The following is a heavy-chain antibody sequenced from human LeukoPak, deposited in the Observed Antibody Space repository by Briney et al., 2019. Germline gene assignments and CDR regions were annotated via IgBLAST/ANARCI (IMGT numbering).Heavy chain of an antibody. CDR2: IYSGGST. V-gene: IGHV3-66*01. D-gene: IGHD3-22*01. CDR3: ARGLPGVVALDY. CDR1: GFIFSSKY. J-gene: IGHJ4*02. Sequence: GGSLRLSCTASGFIFSSKYMGWVRQAPGKGLQWVSVIYSGGSTFYADSVKGRFTISRDNSKNTLYLQMNSLRAEDTAVYYCARGLPGVVALDYWGQGTLVTVSS.